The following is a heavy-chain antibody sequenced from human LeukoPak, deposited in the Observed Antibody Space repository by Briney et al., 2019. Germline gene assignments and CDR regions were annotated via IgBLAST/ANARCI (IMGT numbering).Heavy chain of an antibody. Sequence: ASVKVSCKASGYTFINFAINWGRQAPGQRPEWMGWINAYNGNTKYSQKFQDRVTITRGTSASTAYMELTNLTSEDTAVYYCARGPRAAADDYWGQGSLVTVSS. V-gene: IGHV1-3*01. CDR1: GYTFINFA. J-gene: IGHJ4*02. CDR2: INAYNGNT. D-gene: IGHD6-13*01. CDR3: ARGPRAAADDY.